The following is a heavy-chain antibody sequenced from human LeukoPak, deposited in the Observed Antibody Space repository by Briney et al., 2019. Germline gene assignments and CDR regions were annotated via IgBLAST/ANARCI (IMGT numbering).Heavy chain of an antibody. CDR2: IYSSGST. CDR3: ARDYVYGSGRYYNRGFDY. D-gene: IGHD3-10*01. CDR1: GGSVSSGAYY. J-gene: IGHJ4*02. Sequence: KTSETLSLTCTVSGGSVSSGAYYWSWIRQPPGKGLEWLGYIYSSGSTNYNPSLKSRVTMSVDTSKNQFSLKLSSVTAADTAVYYCARDYVYGSGRYYNRGFDYWGQGTLVTGSS. V-gene: IGHV4-61*08.